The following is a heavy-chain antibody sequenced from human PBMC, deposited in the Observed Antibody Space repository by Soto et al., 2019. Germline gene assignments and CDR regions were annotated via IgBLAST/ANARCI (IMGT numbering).Heavy chain of an antibody. CDR2: ISGSGGST. CDR1: GFTFSSYA. V-gene: IGHV3-23*01. D-gene: IGHD3-9*01. J-gene: IGHJ4*02. Sequence: GGSLRLSCAASGFTFSSYAMSWVRQAPGKGLEWVSAISGSGGSTYYADSVKGRFTISRDNSKNTPYLQMNSLRAEDTAVYYCAKGRGQLRYFDWSGPFDYWGQGTLVTVSS. CDR3: AKGRGQLRYFDWSGPFDY.